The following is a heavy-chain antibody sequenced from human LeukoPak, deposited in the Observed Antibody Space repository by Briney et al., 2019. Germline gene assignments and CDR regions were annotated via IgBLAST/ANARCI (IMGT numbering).Heavy chain of an antibody. CDR2: IVVGSGNT. CDR1: GFTFTSSA. D-gene: IGHD1-26*01. CDR3: AASRTMPPWESFDY. J-gene: IGHJ4*02. Sequence: SVKVSCKASGFTFTSSAVQWVRQARGQRLEWIGWIVVGSGNTNYAQKFQERVTITRDMSTSTAYMELSSLRSEDTAVYYCAASRTMPPWESFDYWGQGTLVTVPS. V-gene: IGHV1-58*01.